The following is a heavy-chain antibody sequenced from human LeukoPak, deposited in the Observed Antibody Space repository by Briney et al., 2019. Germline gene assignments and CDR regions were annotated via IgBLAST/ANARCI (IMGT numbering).Heavy chain of an antibody. CDR2: IIPMFGTA. Sequence: SVKVSCKASGGTFSSYVISWVRQAPGQGLEWMGGIIPMFGTADYAQKFQGRATITADESTSTAYMELSSLRSEDTAVYYCARDTPYCGGDCYRVFDYWGQGTLVTVSS. CDR3: ARDTPYCGGDCYRVFDY. J-gene: IGHJ4*02. CDR1: GGTFSSYV. D-gene: IGHD2-21*02. V-gene: IGHV1-69*13.